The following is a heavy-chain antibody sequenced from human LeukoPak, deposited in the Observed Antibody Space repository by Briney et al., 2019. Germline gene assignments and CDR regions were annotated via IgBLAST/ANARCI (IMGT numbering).Heavy chain of an antibody. Sequence: SETLSLTCAVYGGSFSGYYWSWIRQPPGKGLEWIGEINHSGSTNYNPSLKSRVTISVDTSKNQFSLKLSSVTAADTAVYYCARGGQLVAARPLDYWGQGTLVTVSS. CDR1: GGSFSGYY. J-gene: IGHJ4*02. CDR3: ARGGQLVAARPLDY. D-gene: IGHD6-6*01. CDR2: INHSGST. V-gene: IGHV4-34*01.